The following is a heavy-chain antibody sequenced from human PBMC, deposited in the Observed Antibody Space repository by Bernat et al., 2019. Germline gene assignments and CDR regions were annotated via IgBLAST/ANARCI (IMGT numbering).Heavy chain of an antibody. CDR3: ARDIAAAGPAGDI. J-gene: IGHJ3*02. V-gene: IGHV1-2*02. CDR1: GYTFTVHY. CDR2: INPNSGGT. Sequence: QVQLVQSGAEAKKPGASVTVSCKASGYTFTVHYMHWVRQAPGQGLEWMGWINPNSGGTNYAQEFQGRVTMTLDTSISTAYMELSSLRSEDTAVYYCARDIAAAGPAGDIWGQGTMVTVSS. D-gene: IGHD6-13*01.